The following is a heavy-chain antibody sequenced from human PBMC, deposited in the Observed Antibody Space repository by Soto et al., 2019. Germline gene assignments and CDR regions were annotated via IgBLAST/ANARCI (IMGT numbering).Heavy chain of an antibody. V-gene: IGHV4-4*02. D-gene: IGHD1-20*01. CDR2: IHHSGPT. CDR3: ARGGITAVGNYYFDH. Sequence: QVQLQESGPGLVKPSGTLSLNCKVSDDSISSSEWWSWVRQPPGKGLEWIAEIHHSGPTNYNPSLQSRVTFTVDKSKNQISLRLSTVTAADTAVYYCARGGITAVGNYYFDHWGQGTLVTVSS. CDR1: DDSISSSEW. J-gene: IGHJ4*02.